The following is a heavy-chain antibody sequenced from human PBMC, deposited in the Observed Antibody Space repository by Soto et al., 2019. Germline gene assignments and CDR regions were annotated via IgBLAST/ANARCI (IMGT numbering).Heavy chain of an antibody. Sequence: SVKVSCKASGGTFSSYAISWVRQAPGQGLEWMGGIIPIFGTANYAQKFQGRVTITADESTSTAYMELSSLRSEDTAVYYCARDSVYGCSSTSCYPNWFDPWGQGTLVTVSS. CDR3: ARDSVYGCSSTSCYPNWFDP. CDR2: IIPIFGTA. CDR1: GGTFSSYA. J-gene: IGHJ5*02. V-gene: IGHV1-69*13. D-gene: IGHD2-2*01.